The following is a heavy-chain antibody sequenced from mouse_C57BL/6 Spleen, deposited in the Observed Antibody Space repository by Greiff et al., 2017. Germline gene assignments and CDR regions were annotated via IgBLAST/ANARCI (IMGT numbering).Heavy chain of an antibody. J-gene: IGHJ2*01. Sequence: QVQLQQPGAELVKPGASVKLSCKASGYTFTSYWMHWVKQRPGQGLEWIGIINPYNGGTNYNEEFKSKATLTVDKSSSTAYMQLSSLTSEDSAVDYCERRGDGGDFDYWGQGTTLTVSS. V-gene: IGHV1-53*01. CDR1: GYTFTSYW. CDR2: INPYNGGT. D-gene: IGHD2-3*01. CDR3: ERRGDGGDFDY.